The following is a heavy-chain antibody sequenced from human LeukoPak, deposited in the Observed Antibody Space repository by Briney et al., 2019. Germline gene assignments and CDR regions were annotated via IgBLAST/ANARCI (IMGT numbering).Heavy chain of an antibody. CDR2: IYTSGST. CDR3: AREGYCSSTSCFA. D-gene: IGHD2-2*01. J-gene: IGHJ5*02. Sequence: SETLSLTCTVSGGSISSGSYYWSWIRQPAGKGLEWIGRIYTSGSTNYNPSLKSRVTISVDTSKNQFSLKLSSVTAADTAVYYCAREGYCSSTSCFAWGQGTLVTVSS. CDR1: GGSISSGSYY. V-gene: IGHV4-61*02.